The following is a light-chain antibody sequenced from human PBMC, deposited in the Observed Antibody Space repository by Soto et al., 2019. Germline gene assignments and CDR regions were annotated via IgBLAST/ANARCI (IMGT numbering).Light chain of an antibody. CDR2: AAD. CDR3: QQYNNRPPWT. V-gene: IGKV3-15*01. J-gene: IGKJ1*01. CDR1: QRVSNK. Sequence: EVVMRQSPATLSVSPGETATLSCRASQRVSNKLARYPQRPGQAPRLLIYAADTRATGIPDRFSGSGAGREFTLTISSLQSEDFAVYYCQQYNNRPPWTFGQGTKVEVK.